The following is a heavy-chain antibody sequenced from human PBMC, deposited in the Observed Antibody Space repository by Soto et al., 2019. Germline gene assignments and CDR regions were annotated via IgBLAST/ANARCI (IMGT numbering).Heavy chain of an antibody. CDR2: INPNSGGT. J-gene: IGHJ4*02. V-gene: IGHV1-2*04. D-gene: IGHD3-22*01. CDR3: ARDAIGVEAPMDY. Sequence: QVQLVQSGAEVKKPGASVKVSCKASGYTFTGYYMHWVRQAPGQGLEWMGWINPNSGGTNYAQKFQGWVTTTRDTSISTAYMELSRLRSDDTAVYYCARDAIGVEAPMDYWGQGTLVTVSS. CDR1: GYTFTGYY.